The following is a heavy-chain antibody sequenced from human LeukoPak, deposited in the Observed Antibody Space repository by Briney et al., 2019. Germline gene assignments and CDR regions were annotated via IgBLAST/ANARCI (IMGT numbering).Heavy chain of an antibody. CDR3: ARSRDDILTGYYTH. D-gene: IGHD3-9*01. CDR1: GGSISSYY. J-gene: IGHJ4*02. V-gene: IGHV4-59*01. CDR2: IYYSGST. Sequence: KPSETLSLTCTVSGGSISSYYWGWIRQPPGKGLEWIGYIYYSGSTNYNPSLKSRVTISVDTSKNQFSLKLSSVTAADTAVYYCARSRDDILTGYYTHWGQGTLVTVSS.